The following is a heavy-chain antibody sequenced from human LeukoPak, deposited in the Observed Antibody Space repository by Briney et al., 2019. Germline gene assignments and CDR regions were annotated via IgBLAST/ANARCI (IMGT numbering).Heavy chain of an antibody. CDR3: ARNLDV. D-gene: IGHD1-1*01. V-gene: IGHV3-48*03. CDR1: EFTFSGYD. CDR2: ISSSGGIT. Sequence: GGSLRLSCAASEFTFSGYDMHWVRQAPGKGLEWVSSISSSGGITYYADSVKGRFTISRDHAKNSLYLQMNSLRAGDTAVYYCARNLDVWGQGTLVTVSS. J-gene: IGHJ4*02.